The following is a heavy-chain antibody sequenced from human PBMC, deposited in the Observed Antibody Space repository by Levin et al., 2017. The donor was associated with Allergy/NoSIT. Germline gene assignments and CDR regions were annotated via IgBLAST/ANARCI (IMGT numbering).Heavy chain of an antibody. Sequence: GGSLRLSCAASGFTFSSYGMHWVRQAPGKGLEWVAVISYDGSNKYYADSVKGRFTISRDNSKNTLYLQMNSLRAEDTAVYYCAKDGNPLTYYYYYMDVWGKGTTVTVSS. J-gene: IGHJ6*03. CDR3: AKDGNPLTYYYYYMDV. V-gene: IGHV3-30*18. D-gene: IGHD1-26*01. CDR1: GFTFSSYG. CDR2: ISYDGSNK.